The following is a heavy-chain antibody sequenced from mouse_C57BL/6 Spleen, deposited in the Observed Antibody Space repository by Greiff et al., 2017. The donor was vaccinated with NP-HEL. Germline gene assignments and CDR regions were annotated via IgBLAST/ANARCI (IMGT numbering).Heavy chain of an antibody. J-gene: IGHJ1*03. V-gene: IGHV5-4*01. D-gene: IGHD2-2*01. CDR3: ARDKGIYYGYDGGYFDV. Sequence: EVQLVESGGGLVKPGGSLKLSCAASGFTFSSYAMSWVRQTPEKRLEWVATISDGGSYTYYPDNVKGRFTISRDNAKNNLYLQMSHLKSEDTAMYYCARDKGIYYGYDGGYFDVWGTGTTVTVSS. CDR2: ISDGGSYT. CDR1: GFTFSSYA.